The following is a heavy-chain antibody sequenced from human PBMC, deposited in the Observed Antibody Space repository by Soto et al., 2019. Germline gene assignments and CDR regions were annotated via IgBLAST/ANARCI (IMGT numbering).Heavy chain of an antibody. CDR1: GGSISSYY. V-gene: IGHV4-4*07. D-gene: IGHD6-13*01. CDR3: ARGSAAGVDYGMDV. CDR2: IYPSGGT. J-gene: IGHJ6*02. Sequence: PSETLSLTCTVSGGSISSYYWSWMRKPAGKGLEWIGRIYPSGGTNYNPSLKSRVTMSVDTSKKMFSLRLSSVTAADTAVYYCARGSAAGVDYGMDVWSQGTSVTVSS.